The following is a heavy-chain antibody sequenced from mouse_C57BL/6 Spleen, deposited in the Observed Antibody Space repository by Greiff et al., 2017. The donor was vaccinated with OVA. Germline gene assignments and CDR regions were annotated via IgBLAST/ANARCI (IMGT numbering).Heavy chain of an antibody. V-gene: IGHV5-4*01. J-gene: IGHJ3*01. D-gene: IGHD1-1*01. CDR2: ISAGGRYT. CDR1: GFTFSSYA. CDR3: AREGYGSSPAWFAY. Sequence: EVKLQESGGGLVKPGGSLKLSCAASGFTFSSYAMSWVRQTPEKRLEWVATISAGGRYTYYPDNVKGRFTISRDNAKNNLYLQMSHLKSEDTAMYYCAREGYGSSPAWFAYWGQGTLVTVSA.